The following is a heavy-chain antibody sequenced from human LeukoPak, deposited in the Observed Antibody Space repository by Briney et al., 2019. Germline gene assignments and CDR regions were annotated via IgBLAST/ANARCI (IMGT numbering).Heavy chain of an antibody. D-gene: IGHD3-22*01. J-gene: IGHJ6*02. CDR1: GYTFTSYG. Sequence: GASVTVSCKASGYTFTSYGISWVRQAPGQGLEWMGWISAYNGNTNYAQKLQGRVTMTTDTSTSTAYMELRSLRSDDTAVYYCARDGELGYYDSSGYYVTSYYYYGMDVWGQGTTVTVSS. V-gene: IGHV1-18*01. CDR2: ISAYNGNT. CDR3: ARDGELGYYDSSGYYVTSYYYYGMDV.